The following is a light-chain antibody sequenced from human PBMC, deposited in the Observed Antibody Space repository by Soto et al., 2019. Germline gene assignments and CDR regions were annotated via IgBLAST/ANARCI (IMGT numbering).Light chain of an antibody. CDR1: SSNIGSNT. CDR2: SNN. Sequence: QSVLTQPPSASGTPGQRVTISCSGSSSNIGSNTVNWYQQLPGTAPKLLIYSNNQRPSGVPDRFSGSKFGTSASLAISGLQSEDEADYYCAAWDDSLNGPVFGTGTKVTVL. CDR3: AAWDDSLNGPV. J-gene: IGLJ1*01. V-gene: IGLV1-44*01.